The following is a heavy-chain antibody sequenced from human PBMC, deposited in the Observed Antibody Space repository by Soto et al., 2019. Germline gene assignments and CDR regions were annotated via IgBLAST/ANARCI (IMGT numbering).Heavy chain of an antibody. CDR3: ASLTNVRPGDS. J-gene: IGHJ4*02. D-gene: IGHD2-8*01. V-gene: IGHV4-39*01. CDR1: GDSISNKNYH. Sequence: SETLSLTCTVSGDSISNKNYHWGWTRQPPGKGLEWIGPVYSSGHTYHNPSLKSRLAMAVDTSKNQFSLSLISVTAADTAVYFCASLTNVRPGDSWGQGTLVTASS. CDR2: VYSSGHT.